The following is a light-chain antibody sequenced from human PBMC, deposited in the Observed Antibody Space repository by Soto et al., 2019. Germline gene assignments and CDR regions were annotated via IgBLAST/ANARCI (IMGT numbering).Light chain of an antibody. CDR2: GAS. V-gene: IGKV3-20*01. Sequence: EIVLTQSPGTLSLSPGERATLSCRASQSVSSSYLAWYQQKPGQAPRLLIYGASSRATGIPDRFSGSGSGTDFTLTISRLEPEDFALYYCQQYGSSAPITFGQGTKVDI. J-gene: IGKJ1*01. CDR3: QQYGSSAPIT. CDR1: QSVSSSY.